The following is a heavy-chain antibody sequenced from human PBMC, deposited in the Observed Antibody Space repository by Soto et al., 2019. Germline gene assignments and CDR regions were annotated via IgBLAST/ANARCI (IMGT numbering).Heavy chain of an antibody. CDR2: INHSGST. CDR3: ARVRSGYYYYYGMDV. D-gene: IGHD3-3*01. Sequence: PSETLSLTCAVYGGSFSGYYWSWIRQPPGKGLEWIGEINHSGSTNYNPSLKSRVTISVDTSKNQFSLKLSSVTAEDTAVYYCARVRSGYYYYYGMDVWGQGTTVTVSS. CDR1: GGSFSGYY. J-gene: IGHJ6*02. V-gene: IGHV4-34*01.